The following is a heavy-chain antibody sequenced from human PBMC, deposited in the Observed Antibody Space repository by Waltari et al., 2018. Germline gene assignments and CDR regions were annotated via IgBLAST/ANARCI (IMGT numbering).Heavy chain of an antibody. CDR2: INHSGST. V-gene: IGHV4-34*01. CDR3: ARGFSSGWYPNWFDP. J-gene: IGHJ5*02. CDR1: GGSFSGYY. Sequence: QVQLQQWGAGLLKPSETLSLTCAVYGGSFSGYYWRWIRQPPGKGLEWIGEINHSGSTNYNPSLKSRVTISVDTSKNQFSLKLSSVTAADTAVYYCARGFSSGWYPNWFDPWGQGTLVTVSS. D-gene: IGHD6-19*01.